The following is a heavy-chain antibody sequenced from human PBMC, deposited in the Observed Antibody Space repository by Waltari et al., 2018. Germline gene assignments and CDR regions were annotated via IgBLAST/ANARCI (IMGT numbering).Heavy chain of an antibody. J-gene: IGHJ6*02. CDR1: GGSISSSSYY. D-gene: IGHD2-8*02. CDR2: IYYSGST. CDR3: ARDQKRCTGGVCYINYYYGMDV. Sequence: QLQLQESGPGLVKPSETLSLTCTVSGGSISSSSYYWGWIRQPPGKGLEGIGSIYYSGSTYYNPSLKSRVTISVDTSKNQFSLKLSSVTAADTAVYYCARDQKRCTGGVCYINYYYGMDVWGQGTTVTVSS. V-gene: IGHV4-39*07.